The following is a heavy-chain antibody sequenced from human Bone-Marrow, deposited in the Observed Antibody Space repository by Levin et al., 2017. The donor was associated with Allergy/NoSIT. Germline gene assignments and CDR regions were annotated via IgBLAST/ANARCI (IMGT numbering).Heavy chain of an antibody. J-gene: IGHJ3*02. Sequence: SETLSLTCTVSGASVSSGSYYWSWIRQSPAKGLEWIGFTYYSGSTTYNPSLKARVTISVDPSKNQFSLKLTSVTAADTAVYFCARDKDDSPAFDIWGQGTMLTVSS. CDR2: TYYSGST. CDR3: ARDKDDSPAFDI. V-gene: IGHV4-61*01. D-gene: IGHD3-22*01. CDR1: GASVSSGSYY.